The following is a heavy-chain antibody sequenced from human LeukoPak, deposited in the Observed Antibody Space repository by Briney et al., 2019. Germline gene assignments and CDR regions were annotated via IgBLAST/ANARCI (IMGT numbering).Heavy chain of an antibody. Sequence: PSQTLSLTCTVSGGSISRGGYYWNWIRQHPGKGLEWIGYIYYRGSTYYNPSLRSRITISVDTSKNQFSLKLSSVTAADTAVYYCARADLSETATLDYWGQGTLVTVSS. D-gene: IGHD3-3*01. CDR1: GGSISRGGYY. J-gene: IGHJ4*02. CDR3: ARADLSETATLDY. CDR2: IYYRGST. V-gene: IGHV4-31*03.